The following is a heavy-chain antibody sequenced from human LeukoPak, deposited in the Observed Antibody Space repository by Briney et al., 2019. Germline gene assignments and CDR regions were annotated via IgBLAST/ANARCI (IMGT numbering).Heavy chain of an antibody. Sequence: PSETLSLTCAVYGVPFSAYWSWIRQPPGKGLEWIGEINQSGSTNYNPSLKSRVIISRDTSKNEVSLKLTSVTAADTAVYFCGRRLFIDGWYKTWGQGTLVSVST. J-gene: IGHJ5*02. CDR1: GVPFSAY. CDR3: GRRLFIDGWYKT. CDR2: INQSGST. D-gene: IGHD1-1*01. V-gene: IGHV4-34*01.